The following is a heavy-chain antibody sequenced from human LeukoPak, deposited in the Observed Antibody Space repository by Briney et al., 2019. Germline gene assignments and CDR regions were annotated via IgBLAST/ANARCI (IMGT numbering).Heavy chain of an antibody. V-gene: IGHV1-3*01. CDR1: GYTFTSYA. CDR3: ARGKYYYDSTGYYPGGDY. Sequence: ASVKVSCKASGYTFTSYAMHWVRQAPGQRLEWMGWINAGNGNTKYSQKFQGRVTITRDTSASTAYMELSSLRSEDTAVYYCARGKYYYDSTGYYPGGDYWGQGTLVTVSS. CDR2: INAGNGNT. J-gene: IGHJ4*02. D-gene: IGHD3-22*01.